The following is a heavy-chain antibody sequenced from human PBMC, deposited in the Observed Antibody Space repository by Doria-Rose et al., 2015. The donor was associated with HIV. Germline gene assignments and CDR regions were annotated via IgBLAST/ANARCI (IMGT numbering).Heavy chain of an antibody. D-gene: IGHD6-13*01. Sequence: QITLKESGPVLVKPTETLTLTCTVSGVSLSSPGMGVSWIRQPPGKALEWLANIFSDDERSYKTSLKRRLTISRATSKRQLVLAMTDMDPVDTATYYCARIKSSRWYHKYYFDFWGQGTLVIVSA. CDR2: IFSDDER. J-gene: IGHJ4*02. CDR1: GVSLSSPGMG. CDR3: ARIKSSRWYHKYYFDF. V-gene: IGHV2-26*01.